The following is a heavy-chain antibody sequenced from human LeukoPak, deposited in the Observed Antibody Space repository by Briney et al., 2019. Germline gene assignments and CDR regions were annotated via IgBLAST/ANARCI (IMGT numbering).Heavy chain of an antibody. Sequence: ASVKVSCKASGYTFTSYDINWVRQATGQGLEWMGWMNPNSGNTGYAQKFQGRVTITRNTSISTAYMELSSLRSEDTAVYYCARGVGGYSYGLGAYWFDPWGQGTLVTVSS. CDR1: GYTFTSYD. CDR3: ARGVGGYSYGLGAYWFDP. V-gene: IGHV1-8*03. CDR2: MNPNSGNT. D-gene: IGHD5-18*01. J-gene: IGHJ5*02.